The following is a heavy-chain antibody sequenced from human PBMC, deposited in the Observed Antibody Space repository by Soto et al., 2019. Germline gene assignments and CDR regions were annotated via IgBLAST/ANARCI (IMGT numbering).Heavy chain of an antibody. CDR2: FDIEDGET. CDR1: GYTLTKLS. CDR3: ARGQEYYDSSGPTDY. J-gene: IGHJ4*02. D-gene: IGHD3-22*01. Sequence: ASVKVSCKLSGYTLTKLSMHWVRQAPGKGLEWMGGFDIEDGETIYAQKFQGRVTITADKSTSTAYMELSSLRSEDTAVYYCARGQEYYDSSGPTDYWGQGTLVTVSS. V-gene: IGHV1-24*01.